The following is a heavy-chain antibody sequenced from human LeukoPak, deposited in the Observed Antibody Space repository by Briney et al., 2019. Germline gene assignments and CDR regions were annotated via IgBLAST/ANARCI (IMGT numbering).Heavy chain of an antibody. CDR1: GFTFSTYA. V-gene: IGHV3-23*01. CDR2: ISGSGGST. CDR3: ATGITGTTVGPRDY. J-gene: IGHJ4*02. D-gene: IGHD1-7*01. Sequence: GGSLRLSCAASGFTFSTYAMSWVRQAPGKGLEWVSSISGSGGSTSYADSVKGRFIISRDNSRNTLYVQMNSLRAEDTAVYYCATGITGTTVGPRDYWGQGTLVTVSS.